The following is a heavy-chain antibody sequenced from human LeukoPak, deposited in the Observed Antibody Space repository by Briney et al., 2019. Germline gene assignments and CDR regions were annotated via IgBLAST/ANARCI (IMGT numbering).Heavy chain of an antibody. J-gene: IGHJ4*02. V-gene: IGHV4-39*01. CDR1: GCSISSSSYY. CDR3: ASLLIVVVPAARRGFDY. CDR2: IYYSGST. D-gene: IGHD2-2*01. Sequence: PSETLSLTCTVSGCSISSSSYYWCWIRQPPGKRLEWIGSIYYSGSTYYNPPLKRRVTISVDTSKNQLSLKLSSVTAAYTAVYYCASLLIVVVPAARRGFDYWLQGTKVTVSS.